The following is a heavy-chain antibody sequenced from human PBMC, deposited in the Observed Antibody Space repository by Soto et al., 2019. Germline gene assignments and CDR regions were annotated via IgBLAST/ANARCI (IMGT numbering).Heavy chain of an antibody. Sequence: ESLKISFQGSGYSFTSNWIGWVRQIPGKGLEWMGIINPADSDIKYSPSFQGQVTISADKSIGTAYLQWSSLKASDTAMYYCARHQRDDASRKIDCWGQGTLVTVSS. CDR2: INPADSDI. J-gene: IGHJ4*02. D-gene: IGHD3-16*01. CDR1: GYSFTSNW. V-gene: IGHV5-51*01. CDR3: ARHQRDDASRKIDC.